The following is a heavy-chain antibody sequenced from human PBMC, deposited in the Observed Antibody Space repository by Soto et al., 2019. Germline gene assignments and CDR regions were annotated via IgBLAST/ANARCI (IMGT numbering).Heavy chain of an antibody. Sequence: LETLSLTCSVSGDSISSYYWSWIRQPPGKGLEWIGYIYYSGSTNYNPSFKSRVTISVDTPKNQFSLKLTSVTAADTAVYYCARGPDCSGGSCYVERYFDYWGQGTLVTVSS. CDR1: GDSISSYY. J-gene: IGHJ4*02. D-gene: IGHD2-15*01. CDR3: ARGPDCSGGSCYVERYFDY. CDR2: IYYSGST. V-gene: IGHV4-59*01.